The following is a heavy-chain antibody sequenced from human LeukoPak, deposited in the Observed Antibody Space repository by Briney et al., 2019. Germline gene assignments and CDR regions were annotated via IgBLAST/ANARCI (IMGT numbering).Heavy chain of an antibody. CDR1: GGSISSYY. V-gene: IGHV4-59*04. D-gene: IGHD3-10*01. J-gene: IGHJ4*02. Sequence: SETLSLTCTVSGGSISSYYWSWIRQPPGKGLEWIGYIYYSGSTYYNPSLKSRVTISVDTSKNQFSLKLSSVTAADTAVYYCAGSGKNFDYWGQGTLVTVSS. CDR2: IYYSGST. CDR3: AGSGKNFDY.